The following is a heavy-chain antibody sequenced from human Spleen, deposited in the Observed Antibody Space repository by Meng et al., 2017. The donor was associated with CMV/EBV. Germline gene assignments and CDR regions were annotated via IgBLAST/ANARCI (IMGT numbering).Heavy chain of an antibody. CDR1: GGSISSSSYY. J-gene: IGHJ4*02. D-gene: IGHD6-19*01. V-gene: IGHV4-39*07. Sequence: RLGESGPGLVKPSETLSLTCTVSGGSISSSSYYWGWIRQPPGKGLEWIGSIYYSGSTYYNPSLKSRVTISVDTSKNQFSLKLSSVTAADTAVYYCARVGIAVAGSGSFDYWGQGTLVTVSS. CDR3: ARVGIAVAGSGSFDY. CDR2: IYYSGST.